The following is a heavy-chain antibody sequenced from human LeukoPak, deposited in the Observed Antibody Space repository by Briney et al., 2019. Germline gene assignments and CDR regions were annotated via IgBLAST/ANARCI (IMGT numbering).Heavy chain of an antibody. CDR2: IYTSGST. CDR1: GGSISSYY. D-gene: IGHD3-10*01. CDR3: ARGGITMVLGVTVDYYYYYYMDV. V-gene: IGHV4-4*07. J-gene: IGHJ6*03. Sequence: SETLSLTCTVSGGSISSYYWSWIRQPAGKGLEWIGRIYTSGSTNYNPSLKSRVTMSVDTSKNQFSLKLSSVTAADTAVYYCARGGITMVLGVTVDYYYYYYMDVWGKGTTVTVSS.